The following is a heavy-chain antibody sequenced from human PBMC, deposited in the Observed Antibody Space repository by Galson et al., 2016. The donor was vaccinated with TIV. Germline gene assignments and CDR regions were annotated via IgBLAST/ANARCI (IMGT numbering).Heavy chain of an antibody. CDR1: GFTFSDYA. CDR3: AKEVVNSRRLDEIGAAATSFDF. CDR2: ISYGGRKE. Sequence: SLRLSCAASGFTFSDYAMNWVRQAPGRGLEWVALISYGGRKEYYADSLKGRVTISRDNSKKTLLLQMNSLSAEDTAVYYCAKEVVNSRRLDEIGAAATSFDFWGQGTLVTVSS. J-gene: IGHJ4*02. V-gene: IGHV3-30*18. D-gene: IGHD6-13*01.